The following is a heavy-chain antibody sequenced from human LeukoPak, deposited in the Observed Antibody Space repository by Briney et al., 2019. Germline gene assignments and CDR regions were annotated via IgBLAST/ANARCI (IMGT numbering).Heavy chain of an antibody. D-gene: IGHD3-10*01. CDR1: GFTFSSHW. Sequence: GGSLRLSCAASGFTFSSHWMSWVRQAPGKGLEWVANIKEDGSQKYYVDSVKGRFTISKDNAKNSLYLQMNSLRAEDTAVYYCARALISLVRGATDWFDPWGHGTLVTVSS. CDR3: ARALISLVRGATDWFDP. V-gene: IGHV3-7*01. CDR2: IKEDGSQK. J-gene: IGHJ5*02.